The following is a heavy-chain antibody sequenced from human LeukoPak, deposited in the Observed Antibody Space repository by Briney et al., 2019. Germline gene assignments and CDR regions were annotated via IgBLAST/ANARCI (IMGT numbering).Heavy chain of an antibody. CDR2: ISAYNGNT. D-gene: IGHD3-3*01. CDR1: GYTFTSYG. Sequence: ASVKVSCKASGYTFTSYGISWVRQAPGQGLEWMGGISAYNGNTNYAQKLQGRVTMTTDTSTSTAYMELRSLRSEDTAVYYCARGGVTYYDFWSGSFSARAYFDPWGQGTLVTVSS. V-gene: IGHV1-18*01. CDR3: ARGGVTYYDFWSGSFSARAYFDP. J-gene: IGHJ5*02.